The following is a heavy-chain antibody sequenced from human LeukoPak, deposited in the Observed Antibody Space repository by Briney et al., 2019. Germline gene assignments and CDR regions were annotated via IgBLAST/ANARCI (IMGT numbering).Heavy chain of an antibody. V-gene: IGHV1-2*02. CDR1: GYTFTGYY. D-gene: IGHD2-2*01. J-gene: IGHJ6*03. CDR3: ARELVVPAAMSANRYYYYYYMDV. Sequence: ASVKVSCKASGYTFTGYYMHWVRQAPGQGLEWMGCFNPNSGGTNYAQKFQDRVTMTWDTAISTAYMELSSLRSEDTAVYYCARELVVPAAMSANRYYYYYYMDVWGKGTTVTISS. CDR2: FNPNSGGT.